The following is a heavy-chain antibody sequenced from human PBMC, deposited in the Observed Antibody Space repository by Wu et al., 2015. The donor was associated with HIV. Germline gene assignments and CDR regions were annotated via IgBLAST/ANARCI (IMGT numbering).Heavy chain of an antibody. CDR2: MNPNSGNT. D-gene: IGHD6-19*01. CDR3: ARQRAYTDGWYIYDY. J-gene: IGHJ4*02. Sequence: QVQLVQSGAEVKKPGASVKVSCKASGYTFTYYDINWVRQATGQGLEWMGWMNPNSGNTGYAQKFQGRVTMTRNTSIRTAYMELSSLRSDDTAIYFCARQRAYTDGWYIYDYWAEGTLVTVSS. CDR1: GYTFTYYD. V-gene: IGHV1-8*01.